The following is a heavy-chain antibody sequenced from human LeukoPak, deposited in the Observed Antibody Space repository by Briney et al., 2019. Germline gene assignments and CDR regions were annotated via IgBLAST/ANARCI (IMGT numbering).Heavy chain of an antibody. CDR3: ARDFGAARGCSYGRMFDY. CDR2: IYYSGST. D-gene: IGHD5-18*01. CDR1: GGSISSGDYY. J-gene: IGHJ4*02. Sequence: SETLSLTCTVSGGSISSGDYYWSWIRQPPGKGLEWIGYIYYSGSTYYNPSLKSRVTISVDTSKNQFSLKLSSVTAADTAVYYCARDFGAARGCSYGRMFDYWGQGTLVTVSS. V-gene: IGHV4-30-4*01.